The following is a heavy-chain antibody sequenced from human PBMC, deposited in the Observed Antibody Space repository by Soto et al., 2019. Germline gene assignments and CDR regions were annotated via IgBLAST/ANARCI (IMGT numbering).Heavy chain of an antibody. V-gene: IGHV4-34*01. CDR2: INHSGST. CDR1: GGSFSGYY. Sequence: PSETLSLTCAVYGGSFSGYYWSWIRQPPGKGLEWIGEINHSGSTNYNPSLKSRVTISVDTSKNQFSLKLSSVTAADTAVYYCARRISVLRFLEWLFSPWFDPWGRGTLVTVSS. CDR3: ARRISVLRFLEWLFSPWFDP. J-gene: IGHJ5*02. D-gene: IGHD3-3*01.